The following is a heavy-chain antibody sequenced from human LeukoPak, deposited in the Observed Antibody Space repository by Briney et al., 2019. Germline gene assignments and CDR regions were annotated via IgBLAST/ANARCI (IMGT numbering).Heavy chain of an antibody. CDR1: GFTFSSYA. J-gene: IGHJ6*03. D-gene: IGHD2-15*01. CDR3: AKDTTAWWYHRAYMDV. CDR2: ISGSGDTT. Sequence: GGSLRLSCAASGFTFSSYAMSCVRQAPGGGLEWVSAISGSGDTTYHADSVKGRFTISRDNSENRLSLQMDSLRAEDTAVYFCAKDTTAWWYHRAYMDVWGKGTTVTVSS. V-gene: IGHV3-23*01.